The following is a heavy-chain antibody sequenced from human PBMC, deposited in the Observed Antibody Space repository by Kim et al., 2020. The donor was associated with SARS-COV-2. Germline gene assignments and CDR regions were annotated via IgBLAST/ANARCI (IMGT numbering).Heavy chain of an antibody. Sequence: GTNYNPSLENRVTISLDKSKNQFSLKLSSVTAADTAIYYCARARAVAYFDYWGQGTLVTVSS. J-gene: IGHJ4*02. CDR3: ARARAVAYFDY. CDR2: GT. D-gene: IGHD6-19*01. V-gene: IGHV4-4*02.